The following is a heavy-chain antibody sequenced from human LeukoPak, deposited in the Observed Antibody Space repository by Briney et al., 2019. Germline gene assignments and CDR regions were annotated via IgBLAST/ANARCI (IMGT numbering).Heavy chain of an antibody. D-gene: IGHD6-13*01. CDR2: ISGGGNT. Sequence: GGSLRLSCAASGFAVYNNGLSWFRQAPGKGLEWVSDISGGGNTYYAESVKGRFTISRDNPKNTLYLQMNSLRAEDTALYYASGHGSSSYWGQGTLVAVSS. CDR3: SGHGSSSY. CDR1: GFAVYNNG. V-gene: IGHV3-23*01. J-gene: IGHJ4*02.